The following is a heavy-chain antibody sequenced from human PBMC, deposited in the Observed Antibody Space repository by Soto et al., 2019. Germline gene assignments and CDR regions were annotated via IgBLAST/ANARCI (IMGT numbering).Heavy chain of an antibody. V-gene: IGHV3-30*03. D-gene: IGHD3-10*01. CDR2: ISYYGSSK. CDR1: GFTFNTYG. CDR3: ARGPFYGSGTCDD. J-gene: IGHJ1*01. Sequence: QVQLVESGGGVDQPGGSLTLSCAGSGFTFNTYGLHWVRQAPGKGLEWLGVISYYGSSKYYADSVKGRFTISRDNSNNMLFLEMNSLRTDDAAVYCCARGPFYGSGTCDDWGQGTVVTVSS.